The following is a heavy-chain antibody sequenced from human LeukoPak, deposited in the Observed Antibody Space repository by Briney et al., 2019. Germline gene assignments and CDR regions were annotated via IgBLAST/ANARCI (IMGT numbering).Heavy chain of an antibody. V-gene: IGHV3-30*02. J-gene: IGHJ4*02. Sequence: GGSLRLSCAASGFTFSSYGMHWVRQAPGKGLEWVAYIQYDGSNEQYADSVKGRFTISRDNAKNSLYLQMNSLRAEDTAVYYCARDSRITMVRGAPNDYWGQGTLVTVSS. D-gene: IGHD3-10*01. CDR2: IQYDGSNE. CDR3: ARDSRITMVRGAPNDY. CDR1: GFTFSSYG.